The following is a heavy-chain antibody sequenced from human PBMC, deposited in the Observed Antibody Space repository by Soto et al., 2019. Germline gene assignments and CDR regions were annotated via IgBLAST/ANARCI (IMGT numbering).Heavy chain of an antibody. CDR2: IYYSGST. J-gene: IGHJ6*02. Sequence: PSETLSLTCTVSGGSISSSSYYWGWIRQPPGKGLEWIGSIYYSGSTYYNPSLKSRVTISVDTSKNQFSLKLSSVTAADTAVYYCARNGTVTRPYYYYGMDVWGQGTKVTVSS. D-gene: IGHD4-4*01. CDR3: ARNGTVTRPYYYYGMDV. CDR1: GGSISSSSYY. V-gene: IGHV4-39*01.